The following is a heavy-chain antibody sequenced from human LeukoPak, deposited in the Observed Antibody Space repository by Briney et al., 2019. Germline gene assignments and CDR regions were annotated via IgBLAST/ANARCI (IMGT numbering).Heavy chain of an antibody. J-gene: IGHJ3*02. V-gene: IGHV3-66*01. CDR2: IYSGGST. CDR1: GFTVSSNY. CDR3: AKTLGGNIRDAFDI. Sequence: GGSLRLSCAASGFTVSSNYMSWVRQAPGKGLEWVSVIYSGGSTYYADSVKGRFTISRDNSKNTLNLQMNSLRAEDAAVYHCAKTLGGNIRDAFDIWGQGTMVTVSS. D-gene: IGHD4-23*01.